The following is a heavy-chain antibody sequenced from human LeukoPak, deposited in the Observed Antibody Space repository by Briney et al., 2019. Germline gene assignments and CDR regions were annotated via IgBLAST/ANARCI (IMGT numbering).Heavy chain of an antibody. D-gene: IGHD3-22*01. J-gene: IGHJ4*02. CDR2: INHSGST. CDR1: GGSFSGYY. Sequence: SETLSLTCAVYGGSFSGYYWSWIRQPPGKGLEWIGEINHSGSTNYNPSLKSRVTISVDTSKNQFSLKLSSVTAADTAVYYCARGRRGLIYYYDSSGYWTLDYWGQGTLVTVSS. V-gene: IGHV4-34*01. CDR3: ARGRRGLIYYYDSSGYWTLDY.